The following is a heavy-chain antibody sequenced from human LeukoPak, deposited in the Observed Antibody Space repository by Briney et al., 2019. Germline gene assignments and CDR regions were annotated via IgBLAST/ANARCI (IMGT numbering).Heavy chain of an antibody. CDR2: ISSSSSYI. Sequence: GGSLRLSCAASGFTFSSYSMNWVRQAPGKGLEWVSSISSSSSYIYYADSVKGRFTISRDNAKNSLYLQMNSLRAEDTAVYYCATDRNSGKYYDYWGQGTLVTVSS. V-gene: IGHV3-21*01. CDR3: ATDRNSGKYYDY. D-gene: IGHD1-26*01. J-gene: IGHJ4*02. CDR1: GFTFSSYS.